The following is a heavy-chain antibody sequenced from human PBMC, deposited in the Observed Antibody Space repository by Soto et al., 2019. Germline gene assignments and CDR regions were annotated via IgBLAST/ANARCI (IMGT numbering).Heavy chain of an antibody. Sequence: LRLSCAGSGFTFSSYGIHWVRQAPGKGLEWVALISYDGGNEQYTESVKDRFTISRDDSHNVAYLQMSSLRTEDTAMYYCAKDRYSGTYPTDFDYWGQGSLVTVSS. CDR2: ISYDGGNE. V-gene: IGHV3-30*18. J-gene: IGHJ4*02. D-gene: IGHD1-26*01. CDR1: GFTFSSYG. CDR3: AKDRYSGTYPTDFDY.